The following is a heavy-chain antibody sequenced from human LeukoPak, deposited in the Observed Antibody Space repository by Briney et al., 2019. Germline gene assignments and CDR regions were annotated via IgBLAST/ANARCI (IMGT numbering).Heavy chain of an antibody. CDR2: ISTSGGTT. Sequence: GGSLRLSCAASGFTFSSYAMSWVRQAPGKGLEWVSAISTSGGTTFCADSVKGRFTISRDNSKNTLDLQMNSLRAEDTAIYYCARQLGYCSGGSCYFDYWGQGTLVTVSS. D-gene: IGHD2-15*01. CDR3: ARQLGYCSGGSCYFDY. CDR1: GFTFSSYA. J-gene: IGHJ4*02. V-gene: IGHV3-23*01.